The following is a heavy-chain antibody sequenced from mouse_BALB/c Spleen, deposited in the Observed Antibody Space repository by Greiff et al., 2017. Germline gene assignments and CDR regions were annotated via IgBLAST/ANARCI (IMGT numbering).Heavy chain of an antibody. J-gene: IGHJ4*01. CDR1: GYTFTSYW. V-gene: IGHV1-69*02. Sequence: QVQLKQPGAELVRPGASVKLSCKASGYTFTSYWINWVKQRPGQGLEWIGNIYPSDSYTNYNQKFKDKATLTVDKSSSTAYMQLSSPTSEDSAVYYCTRGDAMDYWGQGTSVTVSS. CDR3: TRGDAMDY. CDR2: IYPSDSYT.